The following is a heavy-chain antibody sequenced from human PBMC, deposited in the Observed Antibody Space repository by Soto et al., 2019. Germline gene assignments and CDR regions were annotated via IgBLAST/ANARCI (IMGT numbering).Heavy chain of an antibody. J-gene: IGHJ5*02. CDR2: ISGSGGST. CDR3: AKSLGRSSIAAPNWFDP. CDR1: GFTFSSYA. V-gene: IGHV3-23*01. D-gene: IGHD6-6*01. Sequence: PVGSVRLSCAASGFTFSSYAMSWVRQAPGKGLEWVSAISGSGGSTYYADSVKGRFTISRDNSKNTLYLQMNSLRAEDTAVYYCAKSLGRSSIAAPNWFDPWGQGTLVTVSS.